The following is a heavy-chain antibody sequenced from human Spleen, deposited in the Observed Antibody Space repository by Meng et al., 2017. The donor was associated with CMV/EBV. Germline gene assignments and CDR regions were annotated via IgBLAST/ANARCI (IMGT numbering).Heavy chain of an antibody. V-gene: IGHV4-34*01. CDR2: INHSGST. CDR3: ARGRGEELHNWFDP. J-gene: IGHJ5*02. CDR1: GRSCSGYY. D-gene: IGHD1-26*01. Sequence: VYGRSCSGYYWSWIRQPPGKGLEWIGEINHSGSTNYNPSLKSRVTISVDTSKNQFSLKLSSVTAADTAVYYCARGRGEELHNWFDPWGQGTLVTVSS.